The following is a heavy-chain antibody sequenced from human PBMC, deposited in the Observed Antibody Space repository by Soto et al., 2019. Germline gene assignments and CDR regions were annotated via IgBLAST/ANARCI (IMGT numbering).Heavy chain of an antibody. D-gene: IGHD3-3*01. J-gene: IGHJ6*02. CDR2: IYTSGST. CDR3: ARDRVYYDFWKEAGHYYYGMDV. CDR1: GAAISTYY. V-gene: IGHV4-4*07. Sequence: PADTLSLTFTVSGAAISTYYWSWIRQSAGKGLEWIGRIYTSGSTNYNPTLKRRVTMSVDTSTNQFSLKLSSVTAADTAVYYCARDRVYYDFWKEAGHYYYGMDVWGQGTRVTVSS.